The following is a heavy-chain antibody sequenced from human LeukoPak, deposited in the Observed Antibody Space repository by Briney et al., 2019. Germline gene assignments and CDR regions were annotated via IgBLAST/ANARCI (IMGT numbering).Heavy chain of an antibody. CDR2: IYTSGST. CDR3: ARDYYDSSGYPYYYYYYYMDV. D-gene: IGHD3-22*01. Sequence: SETLSLTCTVSGGSISSGSYYWSWIRQPAGKGLEWIGRIYTSGSTNYNPSLKSRATISVDTSKNQFSLKLSSVTAADTAVYYCARDYYDSSGYPYYYYYYYMDVWGKGTTVTVSS. J-gene: IGHJ6*03. V-gene: IGHV4-61*02. CDR1: GGSISSGSYY.